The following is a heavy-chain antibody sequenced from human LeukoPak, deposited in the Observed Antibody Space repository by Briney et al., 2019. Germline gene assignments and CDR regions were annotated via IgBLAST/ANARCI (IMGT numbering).Heavy chain of an antibody. D-gene: IGHD3-10*01. J-gene: IGHJ4*02. CDR2: IYPGDSDT. Sequence: GESLKISCKGSGYSFTTYWIGWVRQMPGKGLEWMGIIYPGDSDTRYSPSFQGQVTISVDKSISTAYLQWSSLKASDTAMYYCASAVWYSGSGYFDHWGQGTLVTVSS. CDR1: GYSFTTYW. CDR3: ASAVWYSGSGYFDH. V-gene: IGHV5-51*01.